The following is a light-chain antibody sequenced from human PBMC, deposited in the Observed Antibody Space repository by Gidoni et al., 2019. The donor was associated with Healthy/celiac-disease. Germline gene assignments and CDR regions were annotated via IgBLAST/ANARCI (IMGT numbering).Light chain of an antibody. CDR1: SSDVGGYNY. J-gene: IGLJ2*01. Sequence: QSALTQPASVSGSPGPSITISCTGTSSDVGGYNYVPWYQQPPGKAPKLLIYDVRNRPSGVSNRFSGSRSGNTASLTISGLQAEDEADYYCSSYTSSSTPVVFGGGTKLTVL. CDR2: DVR. CDR3: SSYTSSSTPVV. V-gene: IGLV2-14*03.